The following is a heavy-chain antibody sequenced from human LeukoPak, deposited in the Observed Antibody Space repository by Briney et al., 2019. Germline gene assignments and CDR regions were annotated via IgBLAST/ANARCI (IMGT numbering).Heavy chain of an antibody. CDR3: AKRGGFGELLYPFDY. V-gene: IGHV3-23*01. J-gene: IGHJ4*02. CDR2: ISGSGGST. CDR1: GFTFSSYA. D-gene: IGHD3-10*01. Sequence: GGSLRLSCAASGFTFSSYAMSWVRQAPGKGLEWVSAISGSGGSTYYADSVKGRFTISRDNSKNTLYLQMNSLRAEDTAVYYCAKRGGFGELLYPFDYWGQGTLVTVSS.